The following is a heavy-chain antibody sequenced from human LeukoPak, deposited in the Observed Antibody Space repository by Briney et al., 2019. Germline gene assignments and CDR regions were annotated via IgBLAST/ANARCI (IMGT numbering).Heavy chain of an antibody. D-gene: IGHD2-15*01. CDR3: ARGDCSRGSCYLLDH. CDR2: INPNSGGT. CDR1: GYTFTGYY. V-gene: IGHV1-2*02. J-gene: IGHJ4*02. Sequence: GASVKVSCKASGYTFTGYYMHWVRQAPGQGLEWMGWINPNSGGTSYAQKFQGRVTVTRDTSTSTVYMELSSLRSEDTAVYYCARGDCSRGSCYLLDHWGQGTLVTVSS.